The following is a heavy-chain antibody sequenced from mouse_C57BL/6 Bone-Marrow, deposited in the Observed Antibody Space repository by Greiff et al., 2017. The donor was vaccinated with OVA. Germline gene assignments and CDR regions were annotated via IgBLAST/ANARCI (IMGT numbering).Heavy chain of an antibody. V-gene: IGHV7-3*01. CDR3: ARSGTGDYYYFDY. CDR2: IRNKANGYTT. Sequence: DVKLVESGGGLVQPGGSLSLSCAASGFTFTDYYMSWVRQPPGRALEWLGFIRNKANGYTTEYSASVKGRFTISRDNSQSILYLQMNALRAEDSATYYCARSGTGDYYYFDYWGQGTTLTVSS. CDR1: GFTFTDYY. D-gene: IGHD4-1*01. J-gene: IGHJ2*01.